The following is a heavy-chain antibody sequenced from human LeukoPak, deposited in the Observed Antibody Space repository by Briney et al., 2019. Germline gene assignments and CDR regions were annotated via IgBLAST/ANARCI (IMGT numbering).Heavy chain of an antibody. Sequence: PGGSLRLSCAASGFTFSGYGMSWVRQTPGKGLKWVSAISGSGGSTYYADSVKGRFTISRDNSKNTLYLQMNSLRAEDTAVYYCAKIPRMITFGGVIVRGYYFDYWGQGTLVTVSS. CDR1: GFTFSGYG. D-gene: IGHD3-16*02. J-gene: IGHJ4*02. V-gene: IGHV3-23*01. CDR2: ISGSGGST. CDR3: AKIPRMITFGGVIVRGYYFDY.